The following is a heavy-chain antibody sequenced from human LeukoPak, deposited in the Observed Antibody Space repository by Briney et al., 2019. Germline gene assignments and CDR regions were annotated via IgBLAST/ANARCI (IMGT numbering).Heavy chain of an antibody. CDR2: INPNSGGT. V-gene: IGHV1-2*02. D-gene: IGHD5-18*01. CDR3: ARSRDVDTAMAS. Sequence: ASVKVSCXASGYTFTGYYMHWVRQAPGQGLEWMGWINPNSGGTNYAQKFQGRVTMTRDTSISTAYMEQSRLRSDDTAVYYCARSRDVDTAMASWGQGTLVTVSS. CDR1: GYTFTGYY. J-gene: IGHJ4*02.